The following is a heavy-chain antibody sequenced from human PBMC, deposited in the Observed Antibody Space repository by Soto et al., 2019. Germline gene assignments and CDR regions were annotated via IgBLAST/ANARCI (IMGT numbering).Heavy chain of an antibody. CDR2: ISYDGGNK. CDR1: GFTFSSYA. D-gene: IGHD6-6*01. Sequence: GGSLRLSCAASGFTFSSYAMHWVRQAPGKGLEWVAVISYDGGNKYYADSVKGRFTISRDNSKNTLYLQMNSLRAEDTAVYYCARDLGSRSSGPGVYWGQGTVVTVSS. CDR3: ARDLGSRSSGPGVY. J-gene: IGHJ4*02. V-gene: IGHV3-30-3*01.